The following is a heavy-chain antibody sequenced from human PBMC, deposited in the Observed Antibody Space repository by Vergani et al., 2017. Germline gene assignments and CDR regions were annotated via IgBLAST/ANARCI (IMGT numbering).Heavy chain of an antibody. CDR3: ARGIREYDFWSGYRDYYYYMDV. CDR2: IYPGDSDT. Sequence: EVRLVQSGAEVKKPGESLKISCKGSGYSFTSYWIGWVRQMPGKGLEWMGIIYPGDSDTRYSPSFQGQVTISADKSISTAYLQWSSLKASDTAMYYCARGIREYDFWSGYRDYYYYMDVWGKGTTVTVSS. V-gene: IGHV5-51*03. D-gene: IGHD3-3*01. J-gene: IGHJ6*03. CDR1: GYSFTSYW.